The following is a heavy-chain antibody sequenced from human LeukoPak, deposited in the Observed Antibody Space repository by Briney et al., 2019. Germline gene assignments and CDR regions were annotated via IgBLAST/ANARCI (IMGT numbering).Heavy chain of an antibody. CDR2: IKDDGSDK. J-gene: IGHJ6*03. Sequence: PGGSLRLFCSASGFNFSAYWMTWVRQAPGKGLEWVANIKDDGSDKYYMESVKGRFTISRDNAKNSLHLQMNSLRAEDTAVYYCARKAGTTSGGYYYYYMDVWGKGTTVTVSS. CDR1: GFNFSAYW. V-gene: IGHV3-7*01. CDR3: ARKAGTTSGGYYYYYMDV. D-gene: IGHD1-1*01.